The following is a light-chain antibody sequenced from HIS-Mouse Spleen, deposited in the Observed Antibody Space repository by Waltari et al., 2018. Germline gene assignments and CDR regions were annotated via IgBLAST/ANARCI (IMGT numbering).Light chain of an antibody. V-gene: IGLV3-10*01. J-gene: IGLJ2*01. CDR2: EDS. Sequence: SYELTQPPSVPVSPGQTARITCPGDALLKKYPYWYQQKSGQAPVLVIYEDSKRPSGIPERFSGSSSGTMATLTISGAQVEDEADYYCYSTDSSGNHRVFGGGTKLTVL. CDR3: YSTDSSGNHRV. CDR1: ALLKKY.